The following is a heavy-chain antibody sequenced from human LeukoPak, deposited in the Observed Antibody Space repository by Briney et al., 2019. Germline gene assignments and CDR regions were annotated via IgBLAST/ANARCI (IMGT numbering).Heavy chain of an antibody. CDR1: GGSISSSSYY. CDR3: ARQTKVQTTFDY. V-gene: IGHV4-39*01. J-gene: IGHJ4*02. CDR2: IYYSGST. Sequence: SETLSLTCTVSGGSISSSSYYWGWIRQPPGKGLEWIVSIYYSGSTYYNPSLKSRVTISVDTSKNQFSLKLSSVTAADTAVYYCARQTKVQTTFDYWGQGTLVTVSS. D-gene: IGHD4-17*01.